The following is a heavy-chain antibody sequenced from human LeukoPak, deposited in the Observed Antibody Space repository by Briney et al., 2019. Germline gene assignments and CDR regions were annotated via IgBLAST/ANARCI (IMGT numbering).Heavy chain of an antibody. CDR2: IRYDGTNK. CDR3: ATGRDTAMVRLDY. J-gene: IGHJ4*02. Sequence: PGGSLRLSCVTSGFTFSSYGMHWVRQAPGKGLEWVAFIRYDGTNKYYADSVKGRFTISRDNSKITMYLQMNSLRAEDTAVYFCATGRDTAMVRLDYWGQGTLVTVSS. D-gene: IGHD5-18*01. V-gene: IGHV3-30*02. CDR1: GFTFSSYG.